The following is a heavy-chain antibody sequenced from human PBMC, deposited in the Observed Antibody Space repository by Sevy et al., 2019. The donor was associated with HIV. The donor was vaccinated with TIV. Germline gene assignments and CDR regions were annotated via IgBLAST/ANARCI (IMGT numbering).Heavy chain of an antibody. Sequence: GGSLRLSCAASGFAFSSYTMNWVRQAPGKGLEWVSSISSSSDYIYYAHEEGGRFTISRDNAKKSLYLKMNSLRAEDTAVYYCARDGLGSGTSQNWFDPWGQGTLVTVSS. D-gene: IGHD3-10*01. CDR2: ISSSSDYI. CDR1: GFAFSSYT. CDR3: ARDGLGSGTSQNWFDP. V-gene: IGHV3-21*01. J-gene: IGHJ5*02.